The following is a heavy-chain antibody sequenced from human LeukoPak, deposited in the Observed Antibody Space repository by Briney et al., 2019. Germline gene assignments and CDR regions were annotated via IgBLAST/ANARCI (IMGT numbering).Heavy chain of an antibody. CDR3: ARGWYGAFDY. Sequence: SSETLSLTCTVSGGSISSGSYYWSWIRQPAGKGLEWIGRIYTSGSTNYNPSLKSRVTISVDTSKNQFSLKLSSVTAADTAAYYCARGWYGAFDYWGQGTLVTVSS. CDR2: IYTSGST. V-gene: IGHV4-61*02. CDR1: GGSISSGSYY. J-gene: IGHJ4*02. D-gene: IGHD3-10*01.